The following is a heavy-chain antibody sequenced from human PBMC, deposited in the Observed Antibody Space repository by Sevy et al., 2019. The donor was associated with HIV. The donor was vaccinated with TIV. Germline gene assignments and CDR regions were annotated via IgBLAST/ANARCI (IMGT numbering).Heavy chain of an antibody. CDR3: ARDRGTPPTAILYYFAF. V-gene: IGHV3-30*04. D-gene: IGHD3-16*01. CDR2: ISYEGSNE. CDR1: TFTFGHYA. J-gene: IGHJ4*02. Sequence: GGSLRLSCAASTFTFGHYAMHWVRQAPGKGLQWVAGISYEGSNEYYTDSVKGRFTISRDNSKNTLNLEMNNLRVEDTALYYCARDRGTPPTAILYYFAFWGQGIPVTASS.